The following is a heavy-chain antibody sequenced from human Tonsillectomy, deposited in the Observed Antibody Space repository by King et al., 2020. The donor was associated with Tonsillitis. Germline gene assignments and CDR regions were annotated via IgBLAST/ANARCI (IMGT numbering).Heavy chain of an antibody. D-gene: IGHD2-15*01. J-gene: IGHJ4*02. CDR2: LSASGGTT. CDR1: GFTFNTYA. V-gene: IGHV3-23*04. CDR3: AKGSGLLHD. Sequence: VQLVESGGGLVQPGGSLRISCAASGFTFNTYAMTWVRQPLGKGLEWVSSLSASGGTTYYAHSVKGRFTISRDNSNNTLYLQMSSLRTEDTAVYYCAKGSGLLHDWGQGTLVTVSS.